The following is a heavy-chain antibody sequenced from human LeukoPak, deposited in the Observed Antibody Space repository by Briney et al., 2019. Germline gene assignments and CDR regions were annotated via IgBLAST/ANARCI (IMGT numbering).Heavy chain of an antibody. Sequence: PGGSLRLSCAASGFTFSSYVMHWVRQAPGKGLEWVAFIRYDGSNKYYADSVKGRFTISRDNSKNTLYLQMNSLRAEDTAVYYCAKDSVLYYYDSSGYAPFEYWGQGTLVTVSS. D-gene: IGHD3-22*01. CDR2: IRYDGSNK. CDR3: AKDSVLYYYDSSGYAPFEY. CDR1: GFTFSSYV. J-gene: IGHJ4*02. V-gene: IGHV3-30*02.